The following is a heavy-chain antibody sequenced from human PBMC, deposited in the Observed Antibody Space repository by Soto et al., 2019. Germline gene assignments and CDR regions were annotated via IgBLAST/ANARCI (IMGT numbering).Heavy chain of an antibody. J-gene: IGHJ4*02. CDR3: ARWSAPVRGDLDY. Sequence: QVQLQESGPGLVKPSQTLSLTCTVSGGSISNGGYYWSWIRQHPGKGLEWIGYIYYSGSTYYNPSLKSRVTISVDTSKNQFSLKLSSVTAADTAVYYCARWSAPVRGDLDYWGQGTLVTVSS. D-gene: IGHD3-10*01. V-gene: IGHV4-31*03. CDR2: IYYSGST. CDR1: GGSISNGGYY.